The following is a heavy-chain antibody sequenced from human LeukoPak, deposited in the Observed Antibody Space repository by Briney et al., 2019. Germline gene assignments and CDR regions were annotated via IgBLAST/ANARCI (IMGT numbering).Heavy chain of an antibody. D-gene: IGHD5-18*01. V-gene: IGHV3-23*01. J-gene: IGHJ4*02. Sequence: GGSRRLSCATSGFPVETNAMSWVRQAPGKGLEWVATIGNTETFYADSVTGRFTISRDNSKNTVNLQMNRLRVEDTATYYCAKDWIQFNRVFDCFDSWGQGTLVTVSS. CDR2: IGNTET. CDR1: GFPVETNA. CDR3: AKDWIQFNRVFDCFDS.